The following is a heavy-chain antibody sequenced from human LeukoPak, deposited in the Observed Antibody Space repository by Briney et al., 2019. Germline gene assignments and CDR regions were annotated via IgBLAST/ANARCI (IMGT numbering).Heavy chain of an antibody. CDR1: GFTFSNYG. J-gene: IGHJ4*02. CDR2: IRSKANSYAT. CDR3: TRHWSQDYDILTGVV. Sequence: GGSLRLSCAASGFTFSNYGMHWVRQASGKGLEWVGRIRSKANSYATAYAASVKGRFTISRDDSKNTAYLQMNSLKTEDTAVYYCTRHWSQDYDILTGVVWGQGTLVTVSS. V-gene: IGHV3-73*01. D-gene: IGHD3-9*01.